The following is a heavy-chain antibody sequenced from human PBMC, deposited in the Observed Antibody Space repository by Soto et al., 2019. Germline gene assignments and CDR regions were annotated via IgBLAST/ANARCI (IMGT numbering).Heavy chain of an antibody. D-gene: IGHD3-10*01. CDR2: IYSGGST. Sequence: EVQLVESGGGLVQPGGSLRLTCAASGFTVSSNYMSWVRQAPGKGLEWVSVIYSGGSTYYADSVKGRFTISRDNSKNTLYLQMNSLRAEDTAVYYCARDFGGSRSYVNYYYYMDVWRKGTTVTVSS. V-gene: IGHV3-66*01. CDR3: ARDFGGSRSYVNYYYYMDV. CDR1: GFTVSSNY. J-gene: IGHJ6*03.